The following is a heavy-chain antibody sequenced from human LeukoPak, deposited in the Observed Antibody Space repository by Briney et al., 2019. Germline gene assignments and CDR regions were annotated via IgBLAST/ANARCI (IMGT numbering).Heavy chain of an antibody. CDR3: ARDGSGAFDI. J-gene: IGHJ3*02. CDR1: GFTVSSNY. CDR2: IYSGGTT. Sequence: GGSLRLSCAASGFTVSSNYMSWVRQAPGKGLEWVSVIYSGGTTYYTDSVKGRFTISTDNSKNTLYLQMNNLRAEDTAVYHCARDGSGAFDIWGQGTMVTVSS. V-gene: IGHV3-53*01. D-gene: IGHD3-10*01.